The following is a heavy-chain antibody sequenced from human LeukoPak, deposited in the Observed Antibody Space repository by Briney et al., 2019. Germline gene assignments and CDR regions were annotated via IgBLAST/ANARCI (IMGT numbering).Heavy chain of an antibody. V-gene: IGHV3-7*01. Sequence: GGSLRLSCAASGFTFSSYAMSWVRQAPGKGLEWVANIKQDGSEKYYVDSVKGRFTISRDNAKNSLYLQMNSLRAEDTAVYYCARVQQLPYFDYWGQGTLVTVSS. CDR1: GFTFSSYA. CDR2: IKQDGSEK. CDR3: ARVQQLPYFDY. D-gene: IGHD6-13*01. J-gene: IGHJ4*02.